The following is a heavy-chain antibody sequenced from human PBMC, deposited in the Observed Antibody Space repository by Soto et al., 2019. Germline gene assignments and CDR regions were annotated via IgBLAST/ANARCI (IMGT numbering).Heavy chain of an antibody. CDR3: ARYYCSSTSCYLDY. D-gene: IGHD2-2*01. Sequence: ASVKVSCKASGYTFTSYAMHWVRQAPGQRLEWMGWINAGNGNTKYSQKFQGRVTITRDTSASTAYMELSSLRSEDTAVYYCARYYCSSTSCYLDYWGQGTLVTVSS. CDR2: INAGNGNT. J-gene: IGHJ4*02. V-gene: IGHV1-3*01. CDR1: GYTFTSYA.